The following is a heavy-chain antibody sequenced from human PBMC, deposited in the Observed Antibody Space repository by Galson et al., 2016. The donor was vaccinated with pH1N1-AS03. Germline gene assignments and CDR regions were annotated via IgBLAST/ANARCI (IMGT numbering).Heavy chain of an antibody. J-gene: IGHJ6*02. CDR1: GFTFSSYE. V-gene: IGHV3-48*03. D-gene: IGHD5-12*01. CDR2: ISSSGSTI. CDR3: ARDDSGYDLFYYYGMDV. Sequence: SLRLSCAASGFTFSSYEMNWVRQAPGKGLEWVSYISSSGSTIYYADSVKGRFTISRDNAKNSLYLQVNSLRAEDTAVYYCARDDSGYDLFYYYGMDVWGQGTTVTVSS.